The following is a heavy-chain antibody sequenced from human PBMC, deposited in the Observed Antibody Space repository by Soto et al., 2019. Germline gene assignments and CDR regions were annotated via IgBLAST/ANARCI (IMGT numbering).Heavy chain of an antibody. D-gene: IGHD3-10*01. J-gene: IGHJ4*02. CDR2: MNPNSGNT. V-gene: IGHV1-8*01. Sequence: QVQLVQSGAEVKKPGASVKVSCKASGYTFTNYDINWVRQATGQGLEWMGWMNPNSGNTGYAQKFQGRVSMTRNTSISTAYMERSSLRSEDTAVYYCARGYYYGSGSSPDYWGQGTLVTVSS. CDR3: ARGYYYGSGSSPDY. CDR1: GYTFTNYD.